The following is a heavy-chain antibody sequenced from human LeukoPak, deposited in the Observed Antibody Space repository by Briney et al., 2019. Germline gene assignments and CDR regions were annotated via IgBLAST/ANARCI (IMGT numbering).Heavy chain of an antibody. Sequence: ASAKASPKASGYTFTGYYFYSVPEAPGQGGEWMGWINANSGGTNYAQKFQGRVTMTRDTSITTAYMEVTRLRSDDTAVYYCARAMYNYDMDVWGEGTTVTVSS. CDR1: GYTFTGYY. D-gene: IGHD2-2*01. CDR3: ARAMYNYDMDV. J-gene: IGHJ6*04. V-gene: IGHV1-2*02. CDR2: INANSGGT.